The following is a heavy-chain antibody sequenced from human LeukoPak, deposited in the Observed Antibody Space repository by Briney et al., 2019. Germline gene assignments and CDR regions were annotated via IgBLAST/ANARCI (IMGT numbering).Heavy chain of an antibody. D-gene: IGHD5-12*01. CDR3: AKASGYSGYDPFDY. CDR1: GFTFSSYV. Sequence: GGSLRLSCAASGFTFSSYVMSWVRQAPGKGQEWVSGISGSGDSTYYADSVKGRFSISRDNSRDTLYLQINRLRADDTALYYCAKASGYSGYDPFDYWGQGTLVTVSS. J-gene: IGHJ4*02. V-gene: IGHV3-23*01. CDR2: ISGSGDST.